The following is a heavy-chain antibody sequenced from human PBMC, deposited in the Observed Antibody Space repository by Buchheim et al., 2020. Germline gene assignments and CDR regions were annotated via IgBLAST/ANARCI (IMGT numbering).Heavy chain of an antibody. CDR2: ISSSSSYI. CDR1: GFTFSSYS. V-gene: IGHV3-21*01. CDR3: ARDSVATIAGVYYYYGMDV. Sequence: EVQLVESGGGLVKPGGSLRLSCAASGFTFSSYSMNWVRQAPGKGLEWVSSISSSSSYIYYADSVKGRFTISRDNAKTSLYLQRISLRAEDTAVYYCARDSVATIAGVYYYYGMDVWGQGTT. J-gene: IGHJ6*02. D-gene: IGHD5-12*01.